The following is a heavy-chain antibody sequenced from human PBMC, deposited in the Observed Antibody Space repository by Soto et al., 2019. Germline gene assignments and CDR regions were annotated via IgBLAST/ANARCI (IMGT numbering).Heavy chain of an antibody. CDR2: VYFNGNT. Sequence: SSETLSLTCTVSAASFSKYYWTWIRQPPGKGLEWIGYVYFNGNTNYNPSLKRRVSITVDTSKKQISLTLNSVTAADTAVYYCASVTFGGIVLANWGHGTRVTVSS. V-gene: IGHV4-59*01. J-gene: IGHJ1*01. D-gene: IGHD3-16*01. CDR3: ASVTFGGIVLAN. CDR1: AASFSKYY.